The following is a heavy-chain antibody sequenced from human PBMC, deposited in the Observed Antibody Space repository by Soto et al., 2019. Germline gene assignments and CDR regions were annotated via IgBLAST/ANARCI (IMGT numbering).Heavy chain of an antibody. Sequence: LRLSCAASGFTLSNYAMSWVRQAPGKGLEWVSGISGSGSNTYYADSVKGRFTNSRDNSKNTLYLQMNSLRVEDTAVYYCAKSRGWYDFDYWGQGALVTVSS. J-gene: IGHJ4*02. D-gene: IGHD6-19*01. CDR2: ISGSGSNT. V-gene: IGHV3-23*01. CDR3: AKSRGWYDFDY. CDR1: GFTLSNYA.